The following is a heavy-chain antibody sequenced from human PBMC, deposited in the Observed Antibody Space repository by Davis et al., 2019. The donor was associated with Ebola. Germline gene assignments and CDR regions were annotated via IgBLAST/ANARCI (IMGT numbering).Heavy chain of an antibody. CDR2: INRDGSTT. J-gene: IGHJ3*02. D-gene: IGHD6-6*01. CDR3: ARDPWSSSSPFDI. Sequence: PGGSLRLSCAPSGFTFSIYCMHCVRQAPGKGLVWVSCINRDGSTTTYADSVKGRFTISGDNAKNTLYLQMNSLRAEDTAVYYCARDPWSSSSPFDIWGQGTMVTVSS. CDR1: GFTFSIYC. V-gene: IGHV3-74*03.